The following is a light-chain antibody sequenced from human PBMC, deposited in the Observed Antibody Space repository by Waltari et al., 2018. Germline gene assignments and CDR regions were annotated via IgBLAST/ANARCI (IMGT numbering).Light chain of an antibody. CDR2: VNSDGTH. J-gene: IGLJ3*02. Sequence: QLVLTQSPSASASLGPSLKFTCTLSSGHRSNLIAWLPQPPERGPRYLMKVNSDGTHSKGDDIPDRFSGSSSGAERYLTISSLQSEDEADYYCQTGGHGTWVFGGGTKVTVL. CDR1: SGHRSNL. CDR3: QTGGHGTWV. V-gene: IGLV4-69*01.